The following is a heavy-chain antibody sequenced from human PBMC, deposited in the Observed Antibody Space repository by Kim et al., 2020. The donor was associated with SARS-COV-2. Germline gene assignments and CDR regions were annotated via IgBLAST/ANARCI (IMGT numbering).Heavy chain of an antibody. CDR1: GFTLSDCY. D-gene: IGHD6-19*01. CDR2: IISRGTNT. Sequence: GGSLRLSCAASGFTLSDCYMSWIRQAPGKGLEWVSYIISRGTNTYYADSVKGRFTISRDNAKKSLYLQMNSLRAEDTAVYYCSRGNYWKAVAADAWGQG. CDR3: SRGNYWKAVAADA. V-gene: IGHV3-11*01. J-gene: IGHJ5*02.